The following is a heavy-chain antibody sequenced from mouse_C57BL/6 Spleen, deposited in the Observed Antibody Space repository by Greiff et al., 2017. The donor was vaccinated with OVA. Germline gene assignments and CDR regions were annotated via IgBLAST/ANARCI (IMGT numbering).Heavy chain of an antibody. CDR3: ARETKTAHDAMDY. CDR2: IDPSDSYT. CDR1: GYTFTSYW. Sequence: VQLQQPGAELVMPGASVKLSCKASGYTFTSYWMHWVKQRPGQGLEWIGEIDPSDSYTNYNQKFKGKSTLTVDKSSSTAYMQLSSLTSEDSAVYYCARETKTAHDAMDYWGQGTSVTVSS. V-gene: IGHV1-69*01. D-gene: IGHD3-2*02. J-gene: IGHJ4*01.